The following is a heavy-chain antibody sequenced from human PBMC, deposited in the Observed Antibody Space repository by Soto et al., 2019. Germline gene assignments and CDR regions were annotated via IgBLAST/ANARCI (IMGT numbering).Heavy chain of an antibody. CDR3: ARMVRGVIFPSTDFDY. CDR1: GGSISSSSYY. J-gene: IGHJ4*02. CDR2: IYYSGST. V-gene: IGHV4-39*01. Sequence: TSETLSLTCTVSGGSISSSSYYWGWIRQPPGKGLEWIGSIYYSGSTYYNPSLKSRVTISVDTSKNQFSLKLSSVTAADTAVYYCARMVRGVIFPSTDFDYWGQGTLVTVSS. D-gene: IGHD3-10*01.